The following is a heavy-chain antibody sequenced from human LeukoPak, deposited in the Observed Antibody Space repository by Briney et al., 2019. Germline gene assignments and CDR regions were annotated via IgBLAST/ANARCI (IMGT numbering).Heavy chain of an antibody. CDR3: ARDLVTVTKGFDI. D-gene: IGHD4-17*01. V-gene: IGHV4-59*11. CDR2: ISYIGST. CDR1: DASFSSHY. J-gene: IGHJ3*02. Sequence: SATLSLTCAVSDASFSSHYWTWIRQPPGKGLEWIGYISYIGSTNYNPSLKSRVTISIDTSKNQFSLKLTSVTAADTAVYYCARDLVTVTKGFDIWGQGTVVSVSS.